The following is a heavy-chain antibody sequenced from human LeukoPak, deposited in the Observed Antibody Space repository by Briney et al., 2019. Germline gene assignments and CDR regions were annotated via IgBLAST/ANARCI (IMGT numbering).Heavy chain of an antibody. CDR2: ISSSGSTI. V-gene: IGHV3-11*01. CDR1: GFTFSDYY. Sequence: PGGSLRLSCAASGFTFSDYYMSWIRQAPGRGLEWVSYISSSGSTIYYADSVKGRFTISRDNAKNSLDLQMNSLRAEDTAVYYCARSYSSVWKFFDYWGQGTLVTVSS. D-gene: IGHD6-19*01. CDR3: ARSYSSVWKFFDY. J-gene: IGHJ4*02.